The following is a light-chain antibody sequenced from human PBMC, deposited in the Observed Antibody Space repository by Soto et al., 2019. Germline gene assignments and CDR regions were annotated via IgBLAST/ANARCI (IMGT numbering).Light chain of an antibody. CDR3: QYYGGYYGSSPRYT. V-gene: IGKV3-20*01. Sequence: EIVLTQSPGTLSLSPGERATLSCRASQNVSSNYLAWYQQRPGQAPRLLMYGAFIRATGIPARISGSGSGTDFTVTISRLEPEDFSVYYCQYYGGYYGSSPRYTFGQGTKLDIK. CDR2: GAF. CDR1: QNVSSNY. J-gene: IGKJ2*01.